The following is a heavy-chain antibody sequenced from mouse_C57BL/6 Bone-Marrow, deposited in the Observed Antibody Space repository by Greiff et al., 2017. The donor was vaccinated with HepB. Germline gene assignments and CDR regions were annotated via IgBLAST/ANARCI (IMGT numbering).Heavy chain of an antibody. V-gene: IGHV5-12*01. Sequence: DVKLVESGGGLVQPGGSLKLSCAASGFTFSDYYMYWVRQTPEKRLEWVAYISNGGGSTYYPDTVKGRFTISRDNAKNTLYLQKSRLKSEDTAMYYCARDYYGSSGFDYWGQGTTLTVSS. D-gene: IGHD1-1*01. CDR3: ARDYYGSSGFDY. CDR2: ISNGGGST. CDR1: GFTFSDYY. J-gene: IGHJ2*01.